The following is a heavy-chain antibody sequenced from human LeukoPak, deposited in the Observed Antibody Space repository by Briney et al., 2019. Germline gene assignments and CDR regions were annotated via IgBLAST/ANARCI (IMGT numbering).Heavy chain of an antibody. D-gene: IGHD5-24*01. J-gene: IGHJ4*02. CDR2: ISNSKGISD. CDR1: GFTFTNYP. V-gene: IGHV3-23*01. CDR3: AKRRDAYPIRGTFDS. Sequence: PGGSLRLSCAVSGFTFTNYPMSWGRQAPGEGLEWVSGISNSKGISDYYADSVKGRFTISRDNSKNTLYLQMNSLRGEDTAVYYCAKRRDAYPIRGTFDSWGQGALVTVSS.